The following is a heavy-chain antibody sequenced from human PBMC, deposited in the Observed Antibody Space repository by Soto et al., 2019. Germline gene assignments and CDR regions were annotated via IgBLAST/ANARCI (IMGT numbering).Heavy chain of an antibody. V-gene: IGHV1-18*04. CDR3: ERVFIYSGSPDSWFDP. Sequence: QVLLVQPGGEVKKPGASVKVSCKASGFNFISYGINWVRQAPGQGLEWMGWIRGYDGKTVYAHSDQDRVTMTTGATTGPAYMELRGLRSADSARYYCERVFIYSGSPDSWFDPWGQGTLITVTS. CDR1: GFNFISYG. J-gene: IGHJ5*02. CDR2: IRGYDGKT. D-gene: IGHD2-21*01.